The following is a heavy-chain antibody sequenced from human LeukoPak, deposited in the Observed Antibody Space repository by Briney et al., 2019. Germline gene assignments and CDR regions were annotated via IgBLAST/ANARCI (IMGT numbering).Heavy chain of an antibody. V-gene: IGHV3-48*01. Sequence: PGGSLRLSCAASGFTFSSYSMNWVRQAPGKGLEWVSYISSSSSTIYYADSVKGRFTISRDNAKNSLYLQMNSLRAEDTAVYYCARDGDYYDSSGYFVGWGQGTLVTVSS. CDR2: ISSSSSTI. J-gene: IGHJ4*02. D-gene: IGHD3-22*01. CDR1: GFTFSSYS. CDR3: ARDGDYYDSSGYFVG.